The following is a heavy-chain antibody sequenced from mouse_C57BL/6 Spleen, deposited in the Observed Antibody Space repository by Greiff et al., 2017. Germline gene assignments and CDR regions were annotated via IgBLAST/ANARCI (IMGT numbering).Heavy chain of an antibody. CDR2: IWWDDDK. CDR1: GFSLSTFGMG. CDR3: ARIAHYGSSWYLDV. J-gene: IGHJ1*03. D-gene: IGHD1-1*01. V-gene: IGHV8-8*01. Sequence: QVQLKESGPGILQPSQTLSLTCSFSGFSLSTFGMGVGWIRQPSGRGLEWLAHIWWDDDKYYNPALKSRLTITKATSKNQVFLKIANVDTADTATYYCARIAHYGSSWYLDVWGTGTTVTVSS.